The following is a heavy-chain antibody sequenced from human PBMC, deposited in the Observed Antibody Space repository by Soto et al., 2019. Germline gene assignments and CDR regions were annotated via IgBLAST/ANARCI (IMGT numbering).Heavy chain of an antibody. V-gene: IGHV1-18*01. CDR3: VRDLDGSGTYYTDY. D-gene: IGHD3-10*01. CDR1: GYTFSIYG. Sequence: ASVKVSCKASGYTFSIYGINWVRQAPGQGLEWMGWTRPNNGNTKYAQNLQGRVTMTTDTSTSTAYMELRSLRPDDTAVYYCVRDLDGSGTYYTDYWGQGTLVTVSS. CDR2: TRPNNGNT. J-gene: IGHJ4*02.